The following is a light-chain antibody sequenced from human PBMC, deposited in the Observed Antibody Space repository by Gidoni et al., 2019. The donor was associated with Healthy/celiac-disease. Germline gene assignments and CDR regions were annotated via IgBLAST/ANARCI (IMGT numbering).Light chain of an antibody. CDR3: QRHSNWWT. V-gene: IGKV3-11*01. J-gene: IGKJ1*01. CDR2: DAS. Sequence: IVLTQSPATLSLSPGERATLPCKASQSVSSYLAWYQQKPGQAPRLLIYDASNRATGIPARFSGSGSGTDFTLTISSLEPEDFAGYYCQRHSNWWTFXQXTKVEIK. CDR1: QSVSSY.